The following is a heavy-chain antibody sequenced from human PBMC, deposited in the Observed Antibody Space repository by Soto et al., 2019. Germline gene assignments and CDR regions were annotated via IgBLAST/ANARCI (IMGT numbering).Heavy chain of an antibody. Sequence: AAVKLSCIASGYTFAGYGISWGRQAPGQGLEWMGWISAYNGNTKYAQKLQGRVTLTTDTSTSTAYMELRSLRSDDTAVYYCARVNMIASFALSTFDLSGQGSAVTVAS. J-gene: IGHJ5*02. CDR2: ISAYNGNT. V-gene: IGHV1-18*01. CDR1: GYTFAGYG. CDR3: ARVNMIASFALSTFDL. D-gene: IGHD3-22*01.